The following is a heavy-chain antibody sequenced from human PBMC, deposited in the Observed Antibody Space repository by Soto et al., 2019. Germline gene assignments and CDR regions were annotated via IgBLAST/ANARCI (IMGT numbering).Heavy chain of an antibody. V-gene: IGHV1-69*08. Sequence: QVQLVQSGAEVKKPGSSVKVSCKASGGTFSSYTISWVRQAPGQGLEWMGRIIPILGIANYAQKFQGRVTITADKSTSTAYMELRSLRSEDTAVYYCARESRGYCSGGSCYSSYYYYYYLYVWGKGPTVTVSS. CDR2: IIPILGIA. D-gene: IGHD2-15*01. CDR1: GGTFSSYT. CDR3: ARESRGYCSGGSCYSSYYYYYYLYV. J-gene: IGHJ6*03.